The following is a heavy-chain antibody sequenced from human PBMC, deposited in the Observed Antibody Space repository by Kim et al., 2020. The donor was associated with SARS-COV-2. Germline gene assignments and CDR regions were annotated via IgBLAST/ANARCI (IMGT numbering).Heavy chain of an antibody. Sequence: GGSLRLSCAASGFTFSDYSMDWVRQAPGKGLEWVGRIRSEANSYTTYYAASVKGRFTISRDDSKNSLYLQMNGLKTEDTALYYCTRVASGVDYWGQGTLGPVSS. CDR3: TRVASGVDY. V-gene: IGHV3-72*01. J-gene: IGHJ4*02. D-gene: IGHD2-8*02. CDR1: GFTFSDYS. CDR2: IRSEANSYTT.